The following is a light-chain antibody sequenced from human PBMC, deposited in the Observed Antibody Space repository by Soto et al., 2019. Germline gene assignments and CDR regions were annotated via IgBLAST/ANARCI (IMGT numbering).Light chain of an antibody. CDR3: QSYDSSLSGYVV. J-gene: IGLJ2*01. V-gene: IGLV1-40*01. Sequence: QSVLTQPPSVSGAPGQRVTISCTGSSSNIGAGYDVHWYQQLPGTAPKLLIYGNSNRPSGVPDRFSGSKSGPSASLANTGVQAEDEADYYCQSYDSSLSGYVVFGGGTKLTVL. CDR1: SSNIGAGYD. CDR2: GNS.